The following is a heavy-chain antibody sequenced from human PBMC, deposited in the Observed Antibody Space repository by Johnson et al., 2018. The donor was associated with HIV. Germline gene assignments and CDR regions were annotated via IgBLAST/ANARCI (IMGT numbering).Heavy chain of an antibody. Sequence: VQLVESGGGLVKPGGSLRLSCAASGFTFSSYGMAWVRQAPGKGLEWVAVISYDGSNKYYADSVKGRFTISRDNSKNTLYLQMNSLRAEDTAVYYCARDRSPYSRVSLGGIWGQGTMVTVSS. V-gene: IGHV3-30*03. CDR1: GFTFSSYG. D-gene: IGHD1-26*01. J-gene: IGHJ3*02. CDR3: ARDRSPYSRVSLGGI. CDR2: ISYDGSNK.